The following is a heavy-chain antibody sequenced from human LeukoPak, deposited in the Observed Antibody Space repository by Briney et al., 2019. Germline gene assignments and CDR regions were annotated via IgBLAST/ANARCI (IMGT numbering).Heavy chain of an antibody. CDR2: INHNGGNT. CDR1: GFTFSIHG. Sequence: GGSLRLSCAASGFTFSIHGMNWVRQAPGKGLEWVSGINHNGGNTYYADSVKGRFTISRDNSKNTLYLQMNSLRAEDTAVYYCAKVYVWNEYYFDYWGQGTLVTVSS. V-gene: IGHV3-23*01. D-gene: IGHD1-1*01. CDR3: AKVYVWNEYYFDY. J-gene: IGHJ4*02.